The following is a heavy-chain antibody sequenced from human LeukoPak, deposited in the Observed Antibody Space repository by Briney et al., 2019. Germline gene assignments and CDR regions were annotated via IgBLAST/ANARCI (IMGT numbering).Heavy chain of an antibody. V-gene: IGHV4-39*07. Sequence: SETLSLTCTVSGGSISSSRYYWGWIRQPPGKGLEWIGSIYYSGSTYYNPSLKSRVTISVDTSKNQFSLKLSSVTAADTAVYYCARDYGYSYGYTDYWGQGTLVTVSS. D-gene: IGHD5-18*01. CDR2: IYYSGST. J-gene: IGHJ4*02. CDR3: ARDYGYSYGYTDY. CDR1: GGSISSSRYY.